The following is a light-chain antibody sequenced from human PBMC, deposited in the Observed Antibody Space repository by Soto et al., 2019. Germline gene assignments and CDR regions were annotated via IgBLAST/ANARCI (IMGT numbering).Light chain of an antibody. J-gene: IGKJ2*01. CDR3: QQYKVYPYT. CDR2: DVS. V-gene: IGKV1-5*01. CDR1: QSINGR. Sequence: DIQMTQSPSTLSASIGDRVTITCRASQSINGRLAWYQQKPGRPPKLLIYDVSFLASGVPSRFSGSGSGTDFNLTISSLRPDDFATFYCQQYKVYPYTFGQGTRLDIK.